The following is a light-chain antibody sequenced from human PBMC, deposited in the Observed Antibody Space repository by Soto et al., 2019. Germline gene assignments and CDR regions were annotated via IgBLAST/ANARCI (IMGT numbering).Light chain of an antibody. V-gene: IGLV4-69*01. J-gene: IGLJ2*01. CDR1: SGHSTYA. Sequence: QSVLTQSPSASASLGASVKLTCTLSSGHSTYAIAWHQQQPEKGPRYLMKLISDGSHTKGDGIPDRFSGSSSGAERYLTISSLQSEDEADYYCQTWGTGIQVVFGGGTKVTVL. CDR2: LISDGSH. CDR3: QTWGTGIQVV.